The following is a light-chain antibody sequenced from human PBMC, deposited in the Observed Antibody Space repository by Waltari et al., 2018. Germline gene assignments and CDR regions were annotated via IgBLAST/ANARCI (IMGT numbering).Light chain of an antibody. J-gene: IGLJ2*01. Sequence: QSALTQPASVSGSPGQSITISCTGTSSDVGGYNSVSWYQQHPGKAPKLMIFDVSNRPQGVSNRFSGSKSGNTASLTISGLQAEDEADYYCSSYIGSSTLELFGGGTSLTVL. CDR3: SSYIGSSTLEL. CDR2: DVS. CDR1: SSDVGGYNS. V-gene: IGLV2-14*03.